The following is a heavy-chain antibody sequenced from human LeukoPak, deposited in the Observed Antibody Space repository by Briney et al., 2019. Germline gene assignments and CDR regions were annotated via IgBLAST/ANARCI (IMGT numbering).Heavy chain of an antibody. CDR1: GFTFSSYW. CDR2: IKQDGSEK. D-gene: IGHD3-22*01. J-gene: IGHJ3*02. Sequence: PGGSLRLSCAASGFTFSSYWMSWVRQAPGKGLEWVANIKQDGSEKYYVDSVKGRFTISRDNAKNSLYLQMNSLRAEDTAVYYCARADSSGYYFHAFDIWGQGTMVTVSS. V-gene: IGHV3-7*01. CDR3: ARADSSGYYFHAFDI.